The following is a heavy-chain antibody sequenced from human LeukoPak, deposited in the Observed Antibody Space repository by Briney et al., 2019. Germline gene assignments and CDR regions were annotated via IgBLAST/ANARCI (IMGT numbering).Heavy chain of an antibody. V-gene: IGHV4-39*02. CDR2: IYYSGST. J-gene: IGHJ6*03. Sequence: PSETLSLTCTVSGGSISSSSYYWGWIRQPPGKGLEWIGSIYYSGSTYYNPSPKSRVTISVDTSKNQFSLKLSSVTAADTAVYYCAREREAGTGDYYYYMDVWGKGTTVTVSS. CDR1: GGSISSSSYY. CDR3: AREREAGTGDYYYYMDV. D-gene: IGHD6-19*01.